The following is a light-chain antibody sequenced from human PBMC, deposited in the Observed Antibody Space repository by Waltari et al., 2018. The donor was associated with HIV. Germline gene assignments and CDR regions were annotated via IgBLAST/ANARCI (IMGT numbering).Light chain of an antibody. CDR2: EVS. Sequence: QSALTQPASVSGSPGQSVTISCTGTTTDIGNYNLVSWFQFSPGRPPRLTIYEVSHRPPGISSRFSGSKSGNTASLTISGLQAADEGEYYCCSYGGTSTMYVFGTGTFVTVL. CDR1: TTDIGNYNL. J-gene: IGLJ1*01. V-gene: IGLV2-23*02. CDR3: CSYGGTSTMYV.